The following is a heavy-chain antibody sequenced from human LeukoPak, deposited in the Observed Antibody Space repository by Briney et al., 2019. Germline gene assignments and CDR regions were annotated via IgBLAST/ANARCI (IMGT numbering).Heavy chain of an antibody. J-gene: IGHJ4*02. Sequence: GGSLRLSCAASGFTFSSYSMNWVRQAPGKGLEWVSSISSSSSYIYYADSVKGRFTIYRDNAKNSLYLQMNSLRDEVTTVYYCARALGDSSGYYFDYWGQGTLVTVSS. D-gene: IGHD3-22*01. V-gene: IGHV3-21*01. CDR1: GFTFSSYS. CDR2: ISSSSSYI. CDR3: ARALGDSSGYYFDY.